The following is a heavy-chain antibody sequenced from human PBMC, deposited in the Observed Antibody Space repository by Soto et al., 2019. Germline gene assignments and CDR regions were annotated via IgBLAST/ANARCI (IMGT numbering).Heavy chain of an antibody. CDR1: GYTFTSYG. CDR2: ISAYNGNT. V-gene: IGHV1-18*04. CDR3: ARFRQVGATNYYYYGMDV. Sequence: ASVKVSFKASGYTFTSYGISWVRQAPGQGLEWMGWISAYNGNTNYAQKLQGRVTMTTDTSTSTAYMELRSLRSDDTAVYYCARFRQVGATNYYYYGMDVWGQGTTVTVSS. D-gene: IGHD1-26*01. J-gene: IGHJ6*02.